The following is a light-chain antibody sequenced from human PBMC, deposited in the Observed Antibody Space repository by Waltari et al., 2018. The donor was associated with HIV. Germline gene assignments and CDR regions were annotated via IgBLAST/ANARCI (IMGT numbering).Light chain of an antibody. J-gene: IGLJ1*01. CDR3: QVWDMTSDHFV. Sequence: SYVLTQPTSVSVAPGQTARITCGGKIIEAKSVLWYRHRLGQAPALVVYDDVERPSGMSDRISGSNSGNTATLLITGAEVGDEAEYYCQVWDMTSDHFVFGPGTTVTVL. CDR1: IIEAKS. V-gene: IGLV3-21*02. CDR2: DDV.